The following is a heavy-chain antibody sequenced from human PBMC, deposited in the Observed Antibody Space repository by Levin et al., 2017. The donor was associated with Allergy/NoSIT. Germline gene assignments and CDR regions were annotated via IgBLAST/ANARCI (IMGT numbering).Heavy chain of an antibody. CDR3: ARGSPVAVNDYYYYYMDV. D-gene: IGHD6-19*01. V-gene: IGHV4-34*01. CDR2: INHSGST. J-gene: IGHJ6*03. CDR1: GGSFSGYY. Sequence: PSETLSLTCAVYGGSFSGYYWSWIRQPPGKGLEWIGEINHSGSTNYNPSLKSRVTISVDTSKNQFSLKLSSVTAADTAVYYCARGSPVAVNDYYYYYMDVWGKGTTVTVSS.